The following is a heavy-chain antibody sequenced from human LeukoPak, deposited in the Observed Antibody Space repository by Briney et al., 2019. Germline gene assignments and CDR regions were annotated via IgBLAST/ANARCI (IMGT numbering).Heavy chain of an antibody. D-gene: IGHD2-15*01. CDR2: INHRGSS. V-gene: IGHV4-34*01. Sequence: SETLSLTCAVYGESPSAYFWNWIRQAPGKPLEYIGEINHRGSSHYNPSLKTRVTLSVDTSKNQFSLKLTSVTAAATAVYFCARGSSFDGYCSAGACDAGYYDSWGQGTPVTVSS. J-gene: IGHJ4*02. CDR1: GESPSAYF. CDR3: ARGSSFDGYCSAGACDAGYYDS.